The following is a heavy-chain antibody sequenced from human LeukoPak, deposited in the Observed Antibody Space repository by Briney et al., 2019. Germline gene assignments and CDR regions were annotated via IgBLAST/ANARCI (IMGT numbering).Heavy chain of an antibody. CDR2: LYPGDSDT. CDR1: GYSFPNYW. CDR3: ASRLRERFDS. V-gene: IGHV5-51*01. D-gene: IGHD5-12*01. Sequence: GESLKISCKGSGYSFPNYWIGWVRQMPGKGLEWLGILYPGDSDTRYSPSFQGQVTISADKSISTAYLQWSSLRASDTAMYYCASRLRERFDSWGQGTLVTVSS. J-gene: IGHJ4*02.